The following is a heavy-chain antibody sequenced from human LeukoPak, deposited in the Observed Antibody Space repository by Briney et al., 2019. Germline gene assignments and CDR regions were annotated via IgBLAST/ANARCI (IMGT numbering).Heavy chain of an antibody. J-gene: IGHJ4*02. CDR1: GYTFTSYA. CDR3: AREGYDSSGLDY. Sequence: ASVKVSCKASGYTFTSYAMHWVRQAPGQRLEWMGWINAGSGNTKYSQKFQGRVTITRDTSASTAYMELSSLRSEDTAVYYCAREGYDSSGLDYWGQGTLVTVSS. CDR2: INAGSGNT. V-gene: IGHV1-3*01. D-gene: IGHD3-22*01.